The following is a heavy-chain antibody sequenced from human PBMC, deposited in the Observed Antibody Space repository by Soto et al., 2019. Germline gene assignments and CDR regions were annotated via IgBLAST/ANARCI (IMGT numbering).Heavy chain of an antibody. J-gene: IGHJ4*02. CDR3: AREEYYYGSGAFFDY. CDR1: GGTFSSYT. CDR2: IIPILGIA. D-gene: IGHD3-10*01. V-gene: IGHV1-69*08. Sequence: QVQLVQSGAEVKKPGSSVKVSCKASGGTFSSYTISWVLQAPGQGLEWMGRIIPILGIANYAQKFQGRVTITADKSTSTAYMELSILRSEDTAVYYCAREEYYYGSGAFFDYWGQGTLGTVSS.